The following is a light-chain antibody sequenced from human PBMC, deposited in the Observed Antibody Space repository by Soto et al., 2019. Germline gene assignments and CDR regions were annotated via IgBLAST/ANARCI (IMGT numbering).Light chain of an antibody. CDR1: GSDVGGYDY. CDR3: SSYTSSSTVV. J-gene: IGLJ2*01. CDR2: EVS. Sequence: QSALTQPASVSGSPGQSITISCTGTGSDVGGYDYVSWYQQHPGKAPKLMIYEVSNRPSGVSNRFSGSKSGNTASLTISGLQAEDEADYYCSSYTSSSTVVFGGGTKVPS. V-gene: IGLV2-14*01.